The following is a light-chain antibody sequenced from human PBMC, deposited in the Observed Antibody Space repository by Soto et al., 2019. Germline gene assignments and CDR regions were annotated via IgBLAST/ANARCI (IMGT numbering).Light chain of an antibody. V-gene: IGKV3-11*01. CDR1: QSVSSY. Sequence: EIVLTQSPATLSLSPGERATLSCRASQSVSSYLAWYQQKPGQAPRLLIYDSSNRATGIPARFSGSGSGTDFTPTISSLEPEDFAVYYCQHSSNWPYTFGQGTKLEIK. CDR3: QHSSNWPYT. CDR2: DSS. J-gene: IGKJ2*01.